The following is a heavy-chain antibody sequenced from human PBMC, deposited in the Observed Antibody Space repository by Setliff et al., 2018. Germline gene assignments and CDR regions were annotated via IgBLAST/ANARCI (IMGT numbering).Heavy chain of an antibody. CDR1: GYSLSSYY. CDR3: ARGGLAAAGRKGVFEH. D-gene: IGHD6-13*01. V-gene: IGHV1-46*01. Sequence: ASVKVSCKASGYSLSSYYMHWVRQAPGQGPGWMGIIHPGGGSSSSVQKFQGRVTMTRDTSTSTVYMELSSLTSEDTAIYYCARGGLAAAGRKGVFEHWGQGTLVTVSS. J-gene: IGHJ4*02. CDR2: IHPGGGSS.